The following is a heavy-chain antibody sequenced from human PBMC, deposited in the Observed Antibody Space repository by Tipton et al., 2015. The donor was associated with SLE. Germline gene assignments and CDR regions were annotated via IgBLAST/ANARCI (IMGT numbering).Heavy chain of an antibody. Sequence: GSLRLSCAASGFTFDDYGMSWVRQAPGKGLEWVSGINWNGGSTGYADSVKGRFTISRDNAKNSLYLQMDSLRAEDTALYYCASEGGGSGSWYYFDYWGQGTLDTVSS. J-gene: IGHJ4*02. CDR1: GFTFDDYG. D-gene: IGHD6-13*01. CDR2: INWNGGST. V-gene: IGHV3-20*04. CDR3: ASEGGGSGSWYYFDY.